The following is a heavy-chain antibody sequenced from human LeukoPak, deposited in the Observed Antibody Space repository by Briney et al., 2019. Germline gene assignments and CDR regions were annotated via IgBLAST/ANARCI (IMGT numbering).Heavy chain of an antibody. CDR1: GFTFRSYG. V-gene: IGHV3-30*02. J-gene: IGHJ3*02. CDR3: TRETNAFDI. Sequence: PGGSLRLSCAASGFTFRSYGMHWVRQAPGKGLEWVAFIRYDGTNKFYADSVKGRFTISRDNSKNTLYLQMDSLRAEDTAVFYCTRETNAFDIWGQGTLVTVSA. CDR2: IRYDGTNK.